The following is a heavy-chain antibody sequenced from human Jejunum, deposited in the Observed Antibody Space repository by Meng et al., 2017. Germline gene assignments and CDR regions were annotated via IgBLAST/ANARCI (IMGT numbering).Heavy chain of an antibody. J-gene: IGHJ4*02. V-gene: IGHV4-34*01. CDR3: ARVQMVRLFDS. D-gene: IGHD5-18*01. CDR2: INHNGDT. Sequence: QVQLQQWGAGLLKPSETLSLTCAVYGGSFSAYYCSWIRQPPGKGLEWIGEINHNGDTNYNPSLKSRVTISVDTPKNQFSLRLTSVTAADTAIYYCARVQMVRLFDSWGQGALVTVSS. CDR1: GGSFSAYY.